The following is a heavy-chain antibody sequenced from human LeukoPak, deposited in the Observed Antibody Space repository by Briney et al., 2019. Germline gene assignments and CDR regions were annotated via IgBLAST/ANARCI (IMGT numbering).Heavy chain of an antibody. Sequence: ASVKVSCKASGYTFTSYDINWVRQATGQGLEWMGWMNPNSGNTGYAQKFQGRVTMTRNTSISTAYMELSSLRSEDTAVYYCARGVPYDFWSGYYKGLADYWGQGTLVTVSS. CDR3: ARGVPYDFWSGYYKGLADY. CDR1: GYTFTSYD. V-gene: IGHV1-8*01. D-gene: IGHD3-3*01. CDR2: MNPNSGNT. J-gene: IGHJ4*02.